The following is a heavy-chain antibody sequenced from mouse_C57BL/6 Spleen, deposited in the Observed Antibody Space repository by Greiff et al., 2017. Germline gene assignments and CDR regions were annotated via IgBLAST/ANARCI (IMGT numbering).Heavy chain of an antibody. J-gene: IGHJ1*03. CDR1: GYTFTSYW. Sequence: QVQLQQSGAELVKPGASVKMSCKASGYTFTSYWITWVKQRPGQGLEWIGDIYPGSGSTNYNEKFKSKATLTVDTSSSTAYMQLSSLTSEDSAVYYCARGYYASSYGGYFDVWGTGTTVTVSS. D-gene: IGHD1-1*01. CDR2: IYPGSGST. CDR3: ARGYYASSYGGYFDV. V-gene: IGHV1-55*01.